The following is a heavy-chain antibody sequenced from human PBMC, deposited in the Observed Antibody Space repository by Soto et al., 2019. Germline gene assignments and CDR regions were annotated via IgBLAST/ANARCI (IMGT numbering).Heavy chain of an antibody. D-gene: IGHD3-10*01. CDR2: IYYSGST. Sequence: QVQLQESGPGLVQPSETLSLTCTVSGGSISSYYWSWIRQPPGQGLEWIGYIYYSGSTNYNPSLKSRGTISVDTSKNQFPLKLRSVTAADTAVYYCARGSGSDRSLWFGELSPGAFDIWGQGTMVTVSS. J-gene: IGHJ3*02. CDR1: GGSISSYY. CDR3: ARGSGSDRSLWFGELSPGAFDI. V-gene: IGHV4-59*01.